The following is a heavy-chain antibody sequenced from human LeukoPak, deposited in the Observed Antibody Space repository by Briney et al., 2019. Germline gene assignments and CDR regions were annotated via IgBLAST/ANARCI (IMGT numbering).Heavy chain of an antibody. CDR2: IIPIFGAA. Sequence: SVRISCKASGGTFSSYAISWVRQAPGQGLEWMGRIIPIFGAANYAQRFQGRVSITTDESTSTAYMELSSLRSEDTAVYYCARGFYYDSSGYNYGGFDIWGQGTMVTVSS. J-gene: IGHJ3*02. CDR3: ARGFYYDSSGYNYGGFDI. D-gene: IGHD3-22*01. CDR1: GGTFSSYA. V-gene: IGHV1-69*05.